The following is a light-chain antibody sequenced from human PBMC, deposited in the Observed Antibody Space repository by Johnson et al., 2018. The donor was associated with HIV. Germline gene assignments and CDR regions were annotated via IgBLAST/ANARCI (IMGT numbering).Light chain of an antibody. Sequence: QSVLTQPPSVSAAPGQKVTISCSGSSSNIGRNYVSWYQQLPGTAPKLLIYDNNKRPPGIPDRFSASKSGTSATLGITGLQTGDEADYHCGTWDSSLSAGVFGTGTKVTVL. J-gene: IGLJ1*01. CDR2: DNN. V-gene: IGLV1-51*01. CDR3: GTWDSSLSAGV. CDR1: SSNIGRNY.